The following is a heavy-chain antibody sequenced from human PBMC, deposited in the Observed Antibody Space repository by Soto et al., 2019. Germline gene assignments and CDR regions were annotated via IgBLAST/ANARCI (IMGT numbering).Heavy chain of an antibody. CDR1: GFTVSSYA. V-gene: IGHV3-23*01. D-gene: IGHD2-2*01. CDR2: ISGSGGST. CDR3: ARELCQLLFH. J-gene: IGHJ4*02. Sequence: GGSLRLSCAACGFTVSSYAMSWVRQAPGKGLEWVSAISGSGGSTHYADSVKGRFTISRDNSKNTLYLQMNSLRAEDTAVYYCARELCQLLFHWGQGTLVTVSS.